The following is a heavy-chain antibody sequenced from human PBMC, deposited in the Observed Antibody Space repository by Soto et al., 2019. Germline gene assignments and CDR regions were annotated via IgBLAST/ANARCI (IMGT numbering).Heavy chain of an antibody. D-gene: IGHD3-16*01. V-gene: IGHV1-3*01. CDR2: INAGNGNT. CDR1: GYTFTSYA. Sequence: QVQLVQSGAEVKKPGASVKVSCKASGYTFTSYAMHWVRQAPGQRLEWMGWINAGNGNTKYSQKFQGRVTITRDTAASTACRELRSLRSEDTAVYYCASGYGGPIGWFDPWGQGTLVTVSS. J-gene: IGHJ5*02. CDR3: ASGYGGPIGWFDP.